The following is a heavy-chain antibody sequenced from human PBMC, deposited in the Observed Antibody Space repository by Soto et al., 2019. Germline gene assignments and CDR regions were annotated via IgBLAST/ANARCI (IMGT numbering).Heavy chain of an antibody. D-gene: IGHD3-10*02. J-gene: IGHJ6*03. CDR1: GFTFSSYG. Sequence: PGGSLRLSCAASGFTFSSYGMHWVRQAPGKGLEWVAVIWYDGSNKYYADSVKGRFTISRDNSKNTLYLQMNSLRAEDTAVYYCARDVPGHSYYYMDVWGKGTTVTVSS. CDR2: IWYDGSNK. V-gene: IGHV3-33*01. CDR3: ARDVPGHSYYYMDV.